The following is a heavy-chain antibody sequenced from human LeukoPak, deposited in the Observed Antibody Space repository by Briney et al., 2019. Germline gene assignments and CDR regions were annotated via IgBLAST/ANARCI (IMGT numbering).Heavy chain of an antibody. V-gene: IGHV4-38-2*02. D-gene: IGHD5-12*01. Sequence: PSETLSLTCAVSSYSISSGYYWDWIRQPPGKGLEWIGTIFYSGRAYYNPSLKSRVTMPVDTSKNHFSLKLTSVTAAAPAVYFCARDGGGRPGYASGDFDFWGQGTLVTVSS. CDR3: ARDGGGRPGYASGDFDF. CDR2: IFYSGRA. CDR1: SYSISSGYY. J-gene: IGHJ4*02.